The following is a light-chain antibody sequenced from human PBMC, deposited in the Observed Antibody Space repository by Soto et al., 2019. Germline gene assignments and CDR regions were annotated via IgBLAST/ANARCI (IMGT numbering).Light chain of an antibody. Sequence: AIQMAQSPSSLSASVGDRVTITCRASQGIGNDVGWFQQKPGKAPKLLIYAAATLQSGVPSRFSGSISGTDFTLTISSLQPEDFATYYCLQDHNYPLTFGGGTKVEIK. J-gene: IGKJ4*01. CDR2: AAA. CDR3: LQDHNYPLT. V-gene: IGKV1-6*02. CDR1: QGIGND.